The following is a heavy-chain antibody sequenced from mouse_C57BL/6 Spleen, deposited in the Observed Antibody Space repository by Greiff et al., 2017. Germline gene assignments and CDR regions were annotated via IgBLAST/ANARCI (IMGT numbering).Heavy chain of an antibody. CDR3: AREIITTVVANFDY. J-gene: IGHJ2*01. CDR2: IDPSDSYT. CDR1: GYTFTSYW. Sequence: QVQLQQPGAELVRPGTSVKLSCKASGYTFTSYWMHWVKQRPGQGLEWIGVIDPSDSYTNYNQKFKGKDTLTVDTSSSTAYMQLSSLTSEDSAVYYCAREIITTVVANFDYGGQGTTLTVSS. V-gene: IGHV1-59*01. D-gene: IGHD1-1*01.